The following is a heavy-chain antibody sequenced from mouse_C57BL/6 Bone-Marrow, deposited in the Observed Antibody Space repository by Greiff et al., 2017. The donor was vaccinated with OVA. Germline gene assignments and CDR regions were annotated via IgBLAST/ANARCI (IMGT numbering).Heavy chain of an antibody. J-gene: IGHJ3*01. CDR2: ISSGGSYT. CDR3: ARGSLAY. Sequence: EVHLVESGGDLVKPGGSLKLSCAASGFTFSSYGMSWVRQTPDKRLEWVATISSGGSYTYYPDSVKGRFTISRDNAKNPLYLQMSSLKSEDTAMYYCARGSLAYWGQGTLVTVSA. D-gene: IGHD1-1*02. V-gene: IGHV5-6*01. CDR1: GFTFSSYG.